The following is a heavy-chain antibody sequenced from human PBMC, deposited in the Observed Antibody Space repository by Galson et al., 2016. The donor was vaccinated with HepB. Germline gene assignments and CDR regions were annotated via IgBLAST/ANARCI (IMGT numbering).Heavy chain of an antibody. Sequence: SLRLSCAASGFSFNIYRMNWVRQAPGKGLEYVSHINNKGGSTYYADSVKGRFTITRDNSKNTLYLQMSSLKVEDTALYFCVKTDNYDSWSGSLDSWGQGTLVTVSS. V-gene: IGHV3-64D*06. CDR3: VKTDNYDSWSGSLDS. J-gene: IGHJ4*02. CDR2: INNKGGST. D-gene: IGHD3-3*01. CDR1: GFSFNIYR.